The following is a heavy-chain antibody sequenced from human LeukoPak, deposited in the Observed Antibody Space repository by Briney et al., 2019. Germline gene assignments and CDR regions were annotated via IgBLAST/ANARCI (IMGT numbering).Heavy chain of an antibody. D-gene: IGHD3-10*01. CDR2: IKQDGSEK. J-gene: IGHJ4*02. V-gene: IGHV3-7*01. CDR1: GFTFSSYW. Sequence: GGSLRLSCAASGFTFSSYWMSWVRQAPGKGREWVANIKQDGSEKYYVDSVKGRVTISRDNAKDSLYLQMNSLRAEDTAVYYCARTRNYYGSGSYSDYWGQGTLVTVSS. CDR3: ARTRNYYGSGSYSDY.